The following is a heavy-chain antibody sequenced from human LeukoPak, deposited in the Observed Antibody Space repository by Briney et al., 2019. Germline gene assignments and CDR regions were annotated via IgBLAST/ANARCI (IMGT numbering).Heavy chain of an antibody. Sequence: PSETLSLTCTVSGGSISSGSYYWSWIRQPPGKGLEWIGYIYYSGSTNYNPSLKSRVTISGDTSKNQFSLKLSSVTAADTAVYYCARDLSLPYFDIITNYMDVWGRGTTVTISS. V-gene: IGHV4-61*01. CDR1: GGSISSGSYY. CDR2: IYYSGST. J-gene: IGHJ6*03. D-gene: IGHD3-22*01. CDR3: ARDLSLPYFDIITNYMDV.